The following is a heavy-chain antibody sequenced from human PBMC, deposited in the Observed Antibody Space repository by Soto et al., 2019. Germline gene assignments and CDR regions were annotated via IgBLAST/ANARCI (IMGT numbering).Heavy chain of an antibody. Sequence: EVQLVESGGGLVQPGGSLILSCAASGFTFSDHYMDWVRQAPGKGLEWVGRSRNKANSYTTEYAASVRGRFTISRDDSNNSLYLQMNSLKTEDTAVYYCARDLGSWGQGTLVTVSS. CDR3: ARDLGS. CDR2: SRNKANSYTT. CDR1: GFTFSDHY. V-gene: IGHV3-72*01. J-gene: IGHJ5*02.